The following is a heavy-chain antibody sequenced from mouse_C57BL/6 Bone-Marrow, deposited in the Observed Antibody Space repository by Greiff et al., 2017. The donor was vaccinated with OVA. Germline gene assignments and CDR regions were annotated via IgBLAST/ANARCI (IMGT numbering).Heavy chain of an antibody. CDR2: INYDGSST. CDR3: ARDPYYGSSPYWYFDV. D-gene: IGHD1-1*01. V-gene: IGHV5-16*01. CDR1: GFTFSDYY. Sequence: EVKLMESEGGLVQPGSSMKLSCTASGFTFSDYYMAWVRQVPEKGLEWVANINYDGSSTYYLDSLKSRFIISRDNAKNILYLQMSSLKSEDTATYYCARDPYYGSSPYWYFDVWGTGTTVTVSS. J-gene: IGHJ1*03.